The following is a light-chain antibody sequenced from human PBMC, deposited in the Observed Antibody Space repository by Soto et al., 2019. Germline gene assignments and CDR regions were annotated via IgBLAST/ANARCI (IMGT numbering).Light chain of an antibody. CDR1: QTVSSN. CDR3: QEYDNWPRVT. V-gene: IGKV3-15*01. CDR2: GAS. Sequence: ELVMTQSPATLSVSPGERATLSCRASQTVSSNLAWYQQKPGQAPRLLVYGASTRATGISARFSGSGSGTEFTLTISSLQPDDFAVYHCQEYDNWPRVTFGQGTKLEIK. J-gene: IGKJ2*01.